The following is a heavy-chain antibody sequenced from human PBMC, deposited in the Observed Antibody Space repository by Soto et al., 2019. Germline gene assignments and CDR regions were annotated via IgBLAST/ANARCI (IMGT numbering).Heavy chain of an antibody. CDR2: IIPIFGTA. CDR3: ASSLVVVAAINDY. J-gene: IGHJ4*02. CDR1: GGTFSSYA. V-gene: IGHV1-69*13. D-gene: IGHD2-15*01. Sequence: ASVKVSCKASGGTFSSYAISWVRQAPGQGLEWMGGIIPIFGTANYAQKFQGRVTITADESTSTAYMELSSLRSEDTAVYYCASSLVVVAAINDYWGQGTLVTVSS.